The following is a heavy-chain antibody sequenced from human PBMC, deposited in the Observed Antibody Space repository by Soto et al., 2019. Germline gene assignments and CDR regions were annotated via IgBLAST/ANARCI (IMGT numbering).Heavy chain of an antibody. CDR1: GDTISNNSAA. Sequence: SQTLSLTCAISGDTISNNSAAWNCIRQSPSRGLEWLGRTYYRSKWYTDYAVSVKSRITINPDTSKNQFSLQLSSVTPEDTAVFYCARDYYGSSGYPRDAFDIWGQGTMVTVSS. CDR2: TYYRSKWYT. CDR3: ARDYYGSSGYPRDAFDI. V-gene: IGHV6-1*01. J-gene: IGHJ3*02. D-gene: IGHD3-22*01.